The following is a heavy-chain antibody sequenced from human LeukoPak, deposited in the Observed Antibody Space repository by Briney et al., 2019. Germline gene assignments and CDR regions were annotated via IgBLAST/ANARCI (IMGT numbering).Heavy chain of an antibody. CDR3: ARVAPFYDSREY. D-gene: IGHD3-22*01. CDR1: RGGIGSGSYY. J-gene: IGHJ4*02. CDR2: IYYSGST. Sequence: SDFVSPTVAVSRGGIGSGSYYWRWLRKPPGRGLEWIGYIYYSGSTYYNPSLKSRVTISVDTSKNQFSLKLSSVTAADTAVYYCARVAPFYDSREYWRQGTLVTVSS. V-gene: IGHV4-30-4*01.